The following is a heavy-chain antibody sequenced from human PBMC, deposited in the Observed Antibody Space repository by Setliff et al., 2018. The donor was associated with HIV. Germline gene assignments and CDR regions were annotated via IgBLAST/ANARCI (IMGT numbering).Heavy chain of an antibody. CDR3: AKTDSSSWLNPYNWFDP. Sequence: GGSLRLSCAASGFTFSRYAMSWVRQAPGKGLEWVSSISGSGGSAYYAESVKGRFTISRDNSKNTLYLQMNSLRPEDTAVYYCAKTDSSSWLNPYNWFDPWGQGTLVTVSS. V-gene: IGHV3-23*01. CDR2: ISGSGGSA. CDR1: GFTFSRYA. J-gene: IGHJ5*02. D-gene: IGHD6-13*01.